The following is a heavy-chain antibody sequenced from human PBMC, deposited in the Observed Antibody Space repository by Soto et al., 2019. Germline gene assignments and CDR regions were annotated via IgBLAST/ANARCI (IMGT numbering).Heavy chain of an antibody. J-gene: IGHJ3*01. CDR1: GFTFSSSE. V-gene: IGHV3-48*03. CDR3: ARRVSR. CDR2: IHPSGQPI. D-gene: IGHD3-10*01. Sequence: SGGSLRLSCAVSGFTFSSSEMYWVRQAPGKGLEWISYIHPSGQPIFYADSVKGRFTISRDNANNSLFLQMNSLRAEDTAVYYCARRVSRWGQGTMVTVSS.